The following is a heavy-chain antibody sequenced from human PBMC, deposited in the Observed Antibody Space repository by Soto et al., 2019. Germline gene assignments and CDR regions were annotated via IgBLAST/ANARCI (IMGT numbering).Heavy chain of an antibody. V-gene: IGHV4-59*08. CDR2: IYYSGST. J-gene: IGHJ5*02. Sequence: LETLSLTCTVSGGSISSYYWSWIRQPPGKGLEWIGYIYYSGSTNYNPSLKSRVTISVDTSKNQFSLKLSSVTAADTAVYYCARAKAPLYSSSWYWFGPWGQGTLVTVSS. CDR1: GGSISSYY. CDR3: ARAKAPLYSSSWYWFGP. D-gene: IGHD6-13*01.